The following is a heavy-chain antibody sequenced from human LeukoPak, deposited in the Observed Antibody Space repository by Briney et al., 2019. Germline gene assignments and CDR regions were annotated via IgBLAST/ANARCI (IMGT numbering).Heavy chain of an antibody. CDR2: IFHTGST. Sequence: PSETLSLTCTVSVYSISSGYYWAWIRQPPGKGLEWIGSIFHTGSTYHNPSLKSRVTISVDTYKNQFSLKLNSVTAADTAVYYCARDHSSSSEDYWGQGTLVTVSS. D-gene: IGHD6-13*01. V-gene: IGHV4-38-2*02. CDR1: VYSISSGYY. CDR3: ARDHSSSSEDY. J-gene: IGHJ4*02.